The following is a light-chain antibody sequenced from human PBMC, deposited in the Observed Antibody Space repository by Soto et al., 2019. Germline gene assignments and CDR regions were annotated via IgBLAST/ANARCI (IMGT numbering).Light chain of an antibody. J-gene: IGKJ1*01. V-gene: IGKV3D-20*02. CDR1: QSINRNF. Sequence: EIVLTQSPGTLYLSPGEGATLSCRASQSINRNFLAWYQQKRGQVPRLLIYAASIRATGIPDRFSGSGSGTDFTLTISDVQPEDFALYYCHQRQSWPRTFGQGTKVDI. CDR3: HQRQSWPRT. CDR2: AAS.